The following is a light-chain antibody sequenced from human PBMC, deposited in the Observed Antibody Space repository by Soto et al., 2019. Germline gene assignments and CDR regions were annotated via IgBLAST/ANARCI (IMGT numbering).Light chain of an antibody. Sequence: SYDLTKPPSVSVAPGQTASITCGGNNIGSRSVHWYQQKPGQAPVLVVYDDRDRPSGIPERFAGSNSGNTDTLTISRVEDGDETVYFITVRDSTGDHYVFGTGTKVTVL. J-gene: IGLJ1*01. CDR1: NIGSRS. CDR2: DDR. V-gene: IGLV3-21*02. CDR3: TVRDSTGDHYV.